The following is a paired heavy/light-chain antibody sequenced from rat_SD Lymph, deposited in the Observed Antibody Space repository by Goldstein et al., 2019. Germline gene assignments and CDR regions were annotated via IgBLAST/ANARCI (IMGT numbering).Light chain of an antibody. CDR1: QNVYNN. CDR2: YAS. Sequence: NIVMTQSPKSMSISVGDRVTMNCKASQNVYNNIAWYQQKPGQSPKLLIYYASNRYNGVPDRFTGSGYGTDFTLTINSVQAEDAAFYYCQRIYNSPFTFGSGTKLEIK. CDR3: QRIYNSPFT. J-gene: IGKJ4*01. V-gene: IGKV6S5*01.
Heavy chain of an antibody. Sequence: VQLVESGGGLVQPGKSLKLSCSASGFTFSSYGMHWIRQAPGKGLDWVAYISSSSGTVYADAVKGRFTISRDNAKNTLYLQLNSLKSEDTAIYYCARSPFYYDGHYGGVMDAWGQGASVTVSS. V-gene: IGHV5-62*01. D-gene: IGHD1-12*03. CDR1: GFTFSSYG. CDR3: ARSPFYYDGHYGGVMDA. J-gene: IGHJ4*01. CDR2: ISSSSGT.